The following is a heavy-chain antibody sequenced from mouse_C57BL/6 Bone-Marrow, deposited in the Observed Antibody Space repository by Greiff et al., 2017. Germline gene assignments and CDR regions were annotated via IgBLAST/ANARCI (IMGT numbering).Heavy chain of an antibody. CDR3: ARMSYYYGSSPPWYFDV. D-gene: IGHD1-1*01. V-gene: IGHV1-82*01. J-gene: IGHJ1*03. CDR1: GYAFSSSW. Sequence: QVQLKESGPELVKPGASVKISCKASGYAFSSSWMNWVKQRPGKGLEWIGRIYPGDGDTNYNGTFKGKATLTADKSSSTAYMQLSSLTSEDSAVYFCARMSYYYGSSPPWYFDVWGTGTTVTVSS. CDR2: IYPGDGDT.